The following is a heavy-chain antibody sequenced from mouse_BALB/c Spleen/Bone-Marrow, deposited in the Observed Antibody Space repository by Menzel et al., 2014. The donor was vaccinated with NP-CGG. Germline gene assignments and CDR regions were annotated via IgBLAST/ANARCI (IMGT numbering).Heavy chain of an antibody. CDR3: ARDDYYAMDY. J-gene: IGHJ4*01. CDR1: GFTFTDHY. CDR2: IRNKANGYTT. Sequence: VQLQQSGGGLVQPGGSLRLSCATSGFTFTDHYMSWVRRPPGKALEWLGFIRNKANGYTTEYSASVKGRFTISRDNSQSILYLQMNTLRAEDSATYYCARDDYYAMDYWGQGTSVTVSS. V-gene: IGHV7-3*02.